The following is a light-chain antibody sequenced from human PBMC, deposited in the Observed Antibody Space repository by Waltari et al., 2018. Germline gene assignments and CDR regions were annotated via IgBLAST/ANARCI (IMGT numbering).Light chain of an antibody. CDR3: MQSLQTLWT. CDR2: FGS. CDR1: LCHRNGNSD. V-gene: IGKV2-28*01. Sequence: LCHRNGNSDWDWYMKTPYRSPQFLFYFGSNQASGVPDRYSGSGSGTDFILNISRVEGEDIGVYYCMQSLQTLWTVGPGTKVEIK. J-gene: IGKJ1*01.